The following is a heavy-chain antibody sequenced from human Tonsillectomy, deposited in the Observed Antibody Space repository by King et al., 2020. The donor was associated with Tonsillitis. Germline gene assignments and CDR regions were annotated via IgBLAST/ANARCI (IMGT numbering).Heavy chain of an antibody. Sequence: QLVQSGAEVKKPGESLKISCKGSGYSFTSYWIGWVRQMPGKGLEWVGMIYPGDSDTRYSPSFQGQVTIAADTSISTAYLQWSRLKASDTAVYYCASPAYDYGSESYYFVYWGQGTLVTVSS. CDR1: GYSFTSYW. CDR2: IYPGDSDT. CDR3: ASPAYDYGSESYYFVY. J-gene: IGHJ4*02. V-gene: IGHV5-51*01. D-gene: IGHD3-10*01.